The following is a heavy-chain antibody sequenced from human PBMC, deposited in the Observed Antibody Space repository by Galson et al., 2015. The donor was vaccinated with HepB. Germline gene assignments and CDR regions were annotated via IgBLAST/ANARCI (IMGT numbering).Heavy chain of an antibody. V-gene: IGHV3-23*01. Sequence: SLRLSCAASGFTFSSLGMTWVRQAPGKGLECASAIGVNAGSTDYADSVKGRFTISRDNSKNMLYLQMNNLGAEDTAVYYCAKGTTNIDYWGQGTLVTVSS. CDR1: GFTFSSLG. D-gene: IGHD1-1*01. CDR3: AKGTTNIDY. CDR2: IGVNAGST. J-gene: IGHJ4*02.